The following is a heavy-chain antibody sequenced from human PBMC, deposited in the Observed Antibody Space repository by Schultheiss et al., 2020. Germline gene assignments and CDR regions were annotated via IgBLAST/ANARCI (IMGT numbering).Heavy chain of an antibody. CDR3: ARVRTYYYGSGRISPSDY. CDR1: GYTLTNYY. D-gene: IGHD3-10*01. J-gene: IGHJ4*02. Sequence: ASVKVSCKASGYTLTNYYMHWVRLAPGQGLEWVGIINPSGGTTTYAQRFQGRVTMTRDTSTSTVYMELSSLTSEDTAVYYCARVRTYYYGSGRISPSDYWGQGTLVTVSS. CDR2: INPSGGTT. V-gene: IGHV1-46*01.